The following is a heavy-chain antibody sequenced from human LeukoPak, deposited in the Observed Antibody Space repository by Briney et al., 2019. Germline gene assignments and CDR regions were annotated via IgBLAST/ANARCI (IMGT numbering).Heavy chain of an antibody. CDR2: IYYSGST. D-gene: IGHD1-26*01. J-gene: IGHJ6*02. V-gene: IGHV4-59*01. Sequence: TSETLSLTCTVSGDSISSYYWSWIRQPPGKGLEWIGYIYYSGSTNYNPSLKSRVTISVATSKNQFSLRLSSVTAAETAVYYCARDRSGSYSRYYYYGMDVWGQGTTVTVSS. CDR1: GDSISSYY. CDR3: ARDRSGSYSRYYYYGMDV.